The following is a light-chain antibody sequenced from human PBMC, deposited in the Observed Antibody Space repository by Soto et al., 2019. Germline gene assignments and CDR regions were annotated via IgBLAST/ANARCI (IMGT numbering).Light chain of an antibody. CDR3: QVWDTSTVV. V-gene: IGLV3-9*01. CDR1: NIESKS. J-gene: IGLJ2*01. CDR2: SDV. Sequence: SYALTQPLSVSVALGQTARITCGGNNIESKSVHWYRQTPGQAPVLVIYSDVNRPSGIPERFSGSNSGNTATLTISSAHAGDEADFYCQVWDTSTVVFGGGTKLTVL.